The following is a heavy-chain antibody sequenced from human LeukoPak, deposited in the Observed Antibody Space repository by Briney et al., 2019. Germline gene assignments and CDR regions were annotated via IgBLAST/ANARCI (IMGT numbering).Heavy chain of an antibody. CDR1: GYSFTSYW. Sequence: GESLKISCKGSGYSFTSYWIGWVRQMPGKGLKWMGIIYPGDSDTRYSPSFQGQVTISADKSISTAYLQWSSLKASDTAMYYCARVAIAARPYNWLDPWGQGTLVTVSS. V-gene: IGHV5-51*01. D-gene: IGHD6-6*01. CDR3: ARVAIAARPYNWLDP. CDR2: IYPGDSDT. J-gene: IGHJ5*02.